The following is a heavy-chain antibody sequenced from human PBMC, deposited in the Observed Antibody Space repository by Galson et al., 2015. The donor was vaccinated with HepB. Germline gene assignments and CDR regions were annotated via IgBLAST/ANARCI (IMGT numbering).Heavy chain of an antibody. J-gene: IGHJ4*02. CDR3: ARSPISYCTSTSCLKPFDY. Sequence: SVKVSCKASGYTFTNYAMHWVRQAPGQRLEWMGWINTGNGNTKNSQKFQGRVTITRDTSASTAYMELSSLRSEDTAVYYCARSPISYCTSTSCLKPFDYWGQGTLVTVSS. D-gene: IGHD2-2*01. CDR1: GYTFTNYA. CDR2: INTGNGNT. V-gene: IGHV1-3*04.